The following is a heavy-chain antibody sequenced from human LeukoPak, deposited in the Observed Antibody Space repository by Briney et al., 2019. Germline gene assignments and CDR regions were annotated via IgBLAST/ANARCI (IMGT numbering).Heavy chain of an antibody. D-gene: IGHD4-17*01. CDR2: IVVGSGNT. CDR1: GFTFTSSA. V-gene: IGHV1-58*02. Sequence: ASVKVSCKASGFTFTSSAMQWVRQARGQRLEWIGWIVVGSGNTNYAQKFQERVTITRDMSTSTAYMELSSLRSEDTAVYYCAAIGDYYYYGMDVWGQGTTVTVSS. CDR3: AAIGDYYYYGMDV. J-gene: IGHJ6*02.